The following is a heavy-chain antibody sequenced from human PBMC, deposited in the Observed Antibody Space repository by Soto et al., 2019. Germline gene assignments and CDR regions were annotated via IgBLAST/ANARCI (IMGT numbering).Heavy chain of an antibody. CDR1: GDSISSRSYY. V-gene: IGHV4-61*01. D-gene: IGHD1-26*01. Sequence: PSATLSVTCTVTGDSISSRSYYWGWIRQTPGKTLEWIGYIYHSGTTTYNPSLKSRVSISVDTSKNQFSLRLTSVIAADTAVYYCARDMPYGAGSLAGCDYWGQGIRVTVSS. CDR2: IYHSGTT. J-gene: IGHJ4*02. CDR3: ARDMPYGAGSLAGCDY.